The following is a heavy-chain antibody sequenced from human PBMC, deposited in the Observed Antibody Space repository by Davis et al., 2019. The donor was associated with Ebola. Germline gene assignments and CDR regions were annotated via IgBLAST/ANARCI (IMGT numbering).Heavy chain of an antibody. CDR2: INAGNGNT. CDR3: ARDTTNSSGSDI. J-gene: IGHJ3*02. D-gene: IGHD6-19*01. Sequence: ASVTVSCKASGYTFTSYAMHWVRQAPGQRPEWMGWINAGNGNTIYSQKFQGRVNITRDTSASTAYMELSSLRSEDTAVYYCARDTTNSSGSDIWGQGTMVTVSS. CDR1: GYTFTSYA. V-gene: IGHV1-3*01.